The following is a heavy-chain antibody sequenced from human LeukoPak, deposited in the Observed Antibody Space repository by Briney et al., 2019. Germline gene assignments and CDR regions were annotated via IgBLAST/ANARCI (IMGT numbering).Heavy chain of an antibody. D-gene: IGHD1-26*01. CDR1: GYSISSGYY. CDR3: ARLVGGSYYFNY. CDR2: IYHSGST. J-gene: IGHJ4*02. V-gene: IGHV4-38-2*01. Sequence: SETLSLTCAVSGYSISSGYYWGWIRQPPGKGLEWIGSIYHSGSTYYNPSLKSRVTISVDTSKNQFSLKLSSVTAADTAVYYCARLVGGSYYFNYWGQGTLVTVSS.